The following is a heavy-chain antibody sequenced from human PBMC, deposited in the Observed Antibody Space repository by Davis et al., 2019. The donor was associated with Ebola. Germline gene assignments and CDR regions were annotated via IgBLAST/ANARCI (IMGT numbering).Heavy chain of an antibody. V-gene: IGHV3-20*01. CDR3: ARVNAVTGYTRFDS. CDR1: GFTFDDYA. D-gene: IGHD3-9*01. J-gene: IGHJ5*01. Sequence: GRSLRLSCAASGFTFDDYAMTWVRHVPGKGLEWVSGINWIGGSTGYVDSVKGRFTISRDNVKNSLYLQMNSLRAEDTALYHCARVNAVTGYTRFDSWGQGTLVTVSS. CDR2: INWIGGST.